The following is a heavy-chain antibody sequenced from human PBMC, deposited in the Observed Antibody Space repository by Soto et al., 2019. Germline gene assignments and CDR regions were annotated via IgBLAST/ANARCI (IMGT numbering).Heavy chain of an antibody. Sequence: QVQLVESGGGVVQPGRSLRLSCAASGFTFSTYGMHWVRQAPGKGLEWVALVSYDGSNKNYADSVKGRFAISRENSKNTLYLQMNMLRTEDTAVYYCAKDLGFCSGGSCYSEGYFDYWGQGALVTVSS. CDR1: GFTFSTYG. D-gene: IGHD2-15*01. CDR2: VSYDGSNK. J-gene: IGHJ4*02. V-gene: IGHV3-30*18. CDR3: AKDLGFCSGGSCYSEGYFDY.